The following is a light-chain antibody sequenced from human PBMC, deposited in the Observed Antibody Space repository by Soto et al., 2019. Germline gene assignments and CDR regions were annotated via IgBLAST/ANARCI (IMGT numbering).Light chain of an antibody. CDR3: SSYTSISTLV. CDR1: SSDIGGYNY. CDR2: DVS. Sequence: QSALTQPASASGSPGQSITISCTGTSSDIGGYNYVSWYQQHPGKAPKLMIYDVSNRPSGVSNRFSGSKSGDTASLTISGLQAEDEGDYYCSSYTSISTLVFGGGTKLTVL. V-gene: IGLV2-14*01. J-gene: IGLJ3*02.